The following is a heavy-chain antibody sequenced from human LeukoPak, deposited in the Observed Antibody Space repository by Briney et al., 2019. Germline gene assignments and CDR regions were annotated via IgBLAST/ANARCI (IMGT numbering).Heavy chain of an antibody. V-gene: IGHV3-7*01. CDR1: GFTFSSYW. CDR2: IKQDGSEK. CDR3: ARDRYTAQDIVVDYYMDV. D-gene: IGHD2-15*01. Sequence: GGSLRLSCAASGFTFSSYWMSWVRQAPGKGLEWVANIKQDGSEKYYVDSVKGRFTISRDNAKNSLYLQMNSLRAEDTAVYYRARDRYTAQDIVVDYYMDVWGKGTTVTVSS. J-gene: IGHJ6*03.